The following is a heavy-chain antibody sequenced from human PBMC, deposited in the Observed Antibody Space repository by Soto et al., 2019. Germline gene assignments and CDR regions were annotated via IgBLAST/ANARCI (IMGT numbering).Heavy chain of an antibody. D-gene: IGHD6-19*01. CDR2: IYYSGST. Sequence: SETLSLTCTVSGGSISSSSYYWGWIRQPPGKGLEWIGSIYYSGSTYYNPSLKSRVTISVDTSKNQFSLKLSSVIAADTAVYYCARRMNGAVAGNRNYYCYYGMDVWGQGTTVTVAS. CDR1: GGSISSSSYY. J-gene: IGHJ6*02. CDR3: ARRMNGAVAGNRNYYCYYGMDV. V-gene: IGHV4-39*01.